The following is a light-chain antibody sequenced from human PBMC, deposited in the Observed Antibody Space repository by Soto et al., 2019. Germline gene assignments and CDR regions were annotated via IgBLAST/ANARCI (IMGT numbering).Light chain of an antibody. CDR3: QQYGSSPET. CDR2: GAS. CDR1: QSVSSSY. V-gene: IGKV3-20*01. Sequence: EIVLTQSPGTLSLSPGERATLSCRASQSVSSSYLAWYQQKPGQAPWLLIYGASSRATGIPDRFSGSGSGTDFTLTISRLEPEDFAVYYCQQYGSSPETFGPGTKVDIK. J-gene: IGKJ3*01.